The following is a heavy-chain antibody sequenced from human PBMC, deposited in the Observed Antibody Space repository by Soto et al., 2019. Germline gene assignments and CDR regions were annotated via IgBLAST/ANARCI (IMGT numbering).Heavy chain of an antibody. CDR2: IIPIFGTA. CDR1: GGTFSSYA. CDR3: AKDPNYYDFGAGSYYYHGMDV. Sequence: GPSVKVSYKASGGTFSSYAISWVRQAPGQGLEWMGGIIPIFGTANYAQKFQGRVTMTRDTSTNTVYLELSSLRSEDTAVYSCAKDPNYYDFGAGSYYYHGMDVWGQGTTVTVSS. J-gene: IGHJ6*02. V-gene: IGHV1-69*05. D-gene: IGHD3-16*01.